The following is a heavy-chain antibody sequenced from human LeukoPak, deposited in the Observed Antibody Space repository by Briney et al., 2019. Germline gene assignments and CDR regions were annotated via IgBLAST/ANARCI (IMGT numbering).Heavy chain of an antibody. J-gene: IGHJ3*02. CDR2: IVVGSGNT. CDR1: GFSFTNSA. V-gene: IGHV1-58*01. D-gene: IGHD5-18*01. Sequence: ASVKVSCTASGFSFTNSAVQWVRQARGQRLEWIGWIVVGSGNTIYVQKFQERVTITRDMSTSTAYMELSSLRSEDTAVYYCAAAYIGGAMVTNAFDIWGQGTMVTVSS. CDR3: AAAYIGGAMVTNAFDI.